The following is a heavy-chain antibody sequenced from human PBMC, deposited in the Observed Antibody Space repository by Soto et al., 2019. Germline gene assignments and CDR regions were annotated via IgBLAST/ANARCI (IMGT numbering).Heavy chain of an antibody. J-gene: IGHJ6*02. CDR1: GYSIASGYY. Sequence: SETLSLTCAVSGYSIASGYYWAWIRQSPGEGLEWIGSIYHAGSVYYNPSLNSRVAVSLDTSKNHFSLKLTSVTAADTAVYYCARTFDYYGMDVWGQGTTVTVSS. CDR2: IYHAGSV. CDR3: ARTFDYYGMDV. V-gene: IGHV4-38-2*01.